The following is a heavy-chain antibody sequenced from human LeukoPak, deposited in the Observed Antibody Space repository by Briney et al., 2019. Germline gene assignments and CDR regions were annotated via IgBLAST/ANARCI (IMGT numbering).Heavy chain of an antibody. J-gene: IGHJ4*02. D-gene: IGHD6-19*01. Sequence: GGSLRLSCAASGFTFSSYSMNWVRQAPGKGLEWVSSISSSSSYIYYADSVKGRLTISRDNAKNSLYLQMNSLRAEDTAVYYCARGPSSGWYYFDYWGQGTLVTVSS. V-gene: IGHV3-21*01. CDR1: GFTFSSYS. CDR3: ARGPSSGWYYFDY. CDR2: ISSSSSYI.